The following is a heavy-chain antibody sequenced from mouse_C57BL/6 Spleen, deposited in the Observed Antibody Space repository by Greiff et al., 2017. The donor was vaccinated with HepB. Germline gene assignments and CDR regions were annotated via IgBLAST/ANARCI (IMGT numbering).Heavy chain of an antibody. D-gene: IGHD1-1*01. V-gene: IGHV1-55*01. CDR1: GYTFTSYW. CDR2: IYPGSGST. Sequence: VQLQQPGAELVKPGASVKMSCKASGYTFTSYWITWVKQRPGQGLEWIGDIYPGSGSTNYNEKFKSKATLTVDTSSSTAYMQLSSLTSEDSAVYYCATLSTRVVERYFDVWGTGTTVTVSS. CDR3: ATLSTRVVERYFDV. J-gene: IGHJ1*03.